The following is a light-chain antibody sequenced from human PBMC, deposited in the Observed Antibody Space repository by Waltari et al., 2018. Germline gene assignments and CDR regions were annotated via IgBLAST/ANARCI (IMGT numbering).Light chain of an antibody. V-gene: IGLV1-44*01. J-gene: IGLJ3*02. CDR2: MYN. CDR1: SSNNGRNP. CDR3: VAWDDSLNGVV. Sequence: QSVLTQPPSVSGAPGQRVTIFCSGNSSNNGRNPVNWYQNLPETAPKLLIYMYNQRPSGVPDRVSGSKSGTSAYLAISGLQSEDEADYYCVAWDDSLNGVVFGGGTKLTVL.